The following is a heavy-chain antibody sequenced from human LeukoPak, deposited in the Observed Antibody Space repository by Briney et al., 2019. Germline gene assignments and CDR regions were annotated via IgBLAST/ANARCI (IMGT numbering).Heavy chain of an antibody. CDR2: IKSKTAGGTT. CDR3: VKTFHGDSSGQY. CDR1: GLTFSNDW. Sequence: GGSLRLSCAASGLTFSNDWMSWVRQAPGKGLEWVGRIKSKTAGGTTDYAAPVKGRFTFSRDDSENTLFLQMNSLKSEDSGVYYCVKTFHGDSSGQYWGQGTLVIVSS. D-gene: IGHD3-22*01. V-gene: IGHV3-15*01. J-gene: IGHJ4*02.